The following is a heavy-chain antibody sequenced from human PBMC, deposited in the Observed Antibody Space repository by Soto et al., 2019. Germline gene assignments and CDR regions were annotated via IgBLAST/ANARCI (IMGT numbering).Heavy chain of an antibody. D-gene: IGHD2-15*01. CDR1: RYTFTGYY. CDR2: INPNSGGT. CDR3: ARDQGAGYCSGGSCYAVYGMDV. J-gene: IGHJ6*02. Sequence: ASVKVSCKASRYTFTGYYMHWVRQAPGQGXEWMGWINPNSGGTNYAQKFQGRVTMTRDTSISTAYMELSRLRSDDTAVYYCARDQGAGYCSGGSCYAVYGMDVWGQGTTVTVS. V-gene: IGHV1-2*02.